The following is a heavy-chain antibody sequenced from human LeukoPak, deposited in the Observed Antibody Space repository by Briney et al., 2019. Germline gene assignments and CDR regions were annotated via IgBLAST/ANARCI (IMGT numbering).Heavy chain of an antibody. CDR2: IRYDGSNK. Sequence: PGGSPRLSCAASGFTFSSYGMHWVRQAPGKGLEWVAFIRYDGSNKYYADSVKGRFTISRDNSKNTLYLQMNSLRAEDTAVYYCAKGEKVVVPTGTMDVWGKGTTVTVSS. CDR3: AKGEKVVVPTGTMDV. V-gene: IGHV3-30*02. D-gene: IGHD2-2*01. J-gene: IGHJ6*03. CDR1: GFTFSSYG.